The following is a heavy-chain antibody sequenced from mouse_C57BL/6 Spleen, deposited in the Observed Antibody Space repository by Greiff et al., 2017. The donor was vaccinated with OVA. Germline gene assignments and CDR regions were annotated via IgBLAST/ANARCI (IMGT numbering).Heavy chain of an antibody. D-gene: IGHD2-4*01. Sequence: VQLQQPGAELVMPGASVKLSCKASGYTFTSYWMHWVKQRPGQGLEWIGEIDPSDSYTNYNQKFKGKSTLTVDKSSSTAYMQLSSLTSEDSAVYYCARLEDYAFAYWGQGTMVTVSA. CDR3: ARLEDYAFAY. V-gene: IGHV1-69*01. CDR1: GYTFTSYW. J-gene: IGHJ3*01. CDR2: IDPSDSYT.